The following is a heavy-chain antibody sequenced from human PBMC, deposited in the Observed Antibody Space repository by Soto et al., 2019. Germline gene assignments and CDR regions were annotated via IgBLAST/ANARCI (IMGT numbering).Heavy chain of an antibody. Sequence: EMPLLESGGGLVQPGGSLRLSCTTSGFSFKNNAMSWVRQAPGKGLEWVSGISGSGNSIYDADSVKGRFTISRDNSKRTLYLQMSGLRAEDTATYYCARASYYSNTSALRAWFDPWGQGTLVIVSS. D-gene: IGHD3-10*01. V-gene: IGHV3-23*01. J-gene: IGHJ5*02. CDR2: ISGSGNSI. CDR3: ARASYYSNTSALRAWFDP. CDR1: GFSFKNNA.